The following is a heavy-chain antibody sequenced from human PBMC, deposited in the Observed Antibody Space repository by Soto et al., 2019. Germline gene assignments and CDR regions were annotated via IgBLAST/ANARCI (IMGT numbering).Heavy chain of an antibody. CDR3: ARGPGQAEAMDY. Sequence: QVQVVESGGGVVQPGRSLRLSCVASGFAFSNFGMHWVRQVPGKGLEWVAVIWHNGKNKDYADYAKGRFTISRDNSKNIRDLEMNSRGVEDTGVYSGARGPGQAEAMDYWGQGNRVTV. D-gene: IGHD6-25*01. V-gene: IGHV3-33*01. J-gene: IGHJ4*02. CDR2: IWHNGKNK. CDR1: GFAFSNFG.